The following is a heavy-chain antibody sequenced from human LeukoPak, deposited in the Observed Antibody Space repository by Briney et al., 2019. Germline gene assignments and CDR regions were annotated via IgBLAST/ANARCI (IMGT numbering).Heavy chain of an antibody. CDR1: GGSISSYY. Sequence: SETLSLTCTVSGGSISSYYWSRIRQPARKGLEWTGYIYYSGSTNYNPSLKSRVTISVSTSKNQISLKLSSVTAADTAVYYWARDLFGYSSGWNNAFDIWGQGTMVTVSS. CDR3: ARDLFGYSSGWNNAFDI. D-gene: IGHD6-19*01. CDR2: IYYSGST. J-gene: IGHJ3*02. V-gene: IGHV4-59*01.